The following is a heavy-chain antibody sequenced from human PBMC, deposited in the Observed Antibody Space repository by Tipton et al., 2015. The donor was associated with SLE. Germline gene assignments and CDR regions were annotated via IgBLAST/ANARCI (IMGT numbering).Heavy chain of an antibody. V-gene: IGHV3-21*01. CDR1: GFTFSSYS. D-gene: IGHD6-13*01. CDR2: ISSSSSYI. Sequence: SLRLSCAASGFTFSSYSMNWVRQAPGKGLEWVPSISSSSSYIYYADSVKGRFTISRDNAKNSLYLQMNSLRAEDTAVYYCARVPISGGSSPDWFDPWGQGTLVTVSS. CDR3: ARVPISGGSSPDWFDP. J-gene: IGHJ5*02.